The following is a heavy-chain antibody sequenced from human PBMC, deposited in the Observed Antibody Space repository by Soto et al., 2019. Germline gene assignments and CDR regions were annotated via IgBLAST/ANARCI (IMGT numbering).Heavy chain of an antibody. V-gene: IGHV3-66*01. CDR1: GFTVSSNY. CDR3: AKSFSGYDPFDY. Sequence: PGGSLRLSCAASGFTVSSNYMSWVRQAPGKGLEWVSILYSGGSTYYADSVKGRFAISRDNSKNTVYLQMNSLKVEDTALYYCAKSFSGYDPFDYWGQGTLVTVSS. CDR2: LYSGGST. J-gene: IGHJ4*02. D-gene: IGHD5-12*01.